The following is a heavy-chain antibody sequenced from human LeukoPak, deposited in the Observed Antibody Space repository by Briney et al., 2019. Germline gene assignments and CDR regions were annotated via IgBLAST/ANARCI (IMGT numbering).Heavy chain of an antibody. Sequence: PGRSLRLSCAASGFTFSSYAMHWVRQAPGKGLEWVAVISYDGSNKYYADSVKGRFTISRDNSKNTLYLQMNSLRAEDTAVYYCAPIDFQHWGQGTLVTVSS. CDR2: ISYDGSNK. CDR1: GFTFSSYA. V-gene: IGHV3-30-3*01. J-gene: IGHJ1*01. CDR3: APIDFQH.